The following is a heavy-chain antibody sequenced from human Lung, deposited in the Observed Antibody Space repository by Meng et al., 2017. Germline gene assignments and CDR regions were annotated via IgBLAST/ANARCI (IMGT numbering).Heavy chain of an antibody. CDR1: GGSFSDYH. Sequence: GSLRLSCVVSGGSFSDYHWSWICQPPGKGLERSGEINHSGSTNYNPSLESPATISVDTSQNNLSLKLSSVSAADSAVYYCARGPTTMAHDFDYWGQGTLVTVSS. D-gene: IGHD4-11*01. CDR3: ARGPTTMAHDFDY. CDR2: INHSGST. V-gene: IGHV4-34*01. J-gene: IGHJ4*02.